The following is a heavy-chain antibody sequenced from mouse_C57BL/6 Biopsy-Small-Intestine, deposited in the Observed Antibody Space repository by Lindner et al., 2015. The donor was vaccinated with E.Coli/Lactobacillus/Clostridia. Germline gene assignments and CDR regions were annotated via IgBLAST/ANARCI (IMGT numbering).Heavy chain of an antibody. CDR1: GYTFTSYD. CDR2: IYPGDGST. CDR3: ASRLPFSFAY. D-gene: IGHD2-2*01. Sequence: VQLQESGPELVKPGASVKLSCKASGYTFTSYDINWVRQRPGQGLEWIGWIYPGDGSTKHNEKFKGKATLTVDTSSSTAFMELHSLTSEDSAVYFCASRLPFSFAYWGQGTLVTVSA. V-gene: IGHV1-85*01. J-gene: IGHJ3*01.